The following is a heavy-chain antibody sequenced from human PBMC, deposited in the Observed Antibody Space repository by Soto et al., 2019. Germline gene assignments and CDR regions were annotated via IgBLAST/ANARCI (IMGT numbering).Heavy chain of an antibody. CDR3: VKALSARYNSAKSFDV. D-gene: IGHD2-2*02. V-gene: IGHV3-64D*06. CDR1: GFTFSNYA. CDR2: ISSNGGNT. Sequence: GGSLRLSCSASGFTFSNYAMHWVRQAPGKGLEYVSAISSNGGNTYYADSVNGRFTISRDNSKNTMWLQMSSLRAEDTAVYYCVKALSARYNSAKSFDVWGQGTMVTV. J-gene: IGHJ3*01.